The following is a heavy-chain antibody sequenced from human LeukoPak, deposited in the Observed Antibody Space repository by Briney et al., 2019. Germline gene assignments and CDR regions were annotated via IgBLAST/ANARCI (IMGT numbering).Heavy chain of an antibody. CDR1: GFTFSSYA. Sequence: PGGSLRLSCAASGFTFSSYAMSWVRQAPGKGLEWVSAISGSGGSTYYADSVKGRFTISRDNSKNTLYLQMNSLRAEDTAVYYCAKGGDYDFWSGPSFDYWGQGTLVTVSS. V-gene: IGHV3-23*01. CDR2: ISGSGGST. CDR3: AKGGDYDFWSGPSFDY. J-gene: IGHJ4*02. D-gene: IGHD3-3*01.